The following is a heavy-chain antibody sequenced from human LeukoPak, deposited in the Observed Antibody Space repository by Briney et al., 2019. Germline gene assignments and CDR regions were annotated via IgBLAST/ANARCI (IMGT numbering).Heavy chain of an antibody. CDR1: GGTFSSYA. J-gene: IGHJ4*02. D-gene: IGHD5-18*01. CDR2: IIPIFGTA. Sequence: SVKVSCKASGGTFSSYAISWVRQAPGQGLEWMGGIIPIFGTANYAQKFQGRVTITADEFTSTAYMELSSLRSEDTAVYYCARDQGRGYSYGVLTDWGQGTLVTVSS. CDR3: ARDQGRGYSYGVLTD. V-gene: IGHV1-69*01.